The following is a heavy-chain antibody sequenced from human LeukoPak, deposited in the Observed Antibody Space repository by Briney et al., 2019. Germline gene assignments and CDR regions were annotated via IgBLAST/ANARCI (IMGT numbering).Heavy chain of an antibody. D-gene: IGHD3-22*01. V-gene: IGHV4-34*01. CDR1: GGSFSGYY. Sequence: SETLSLTCAVYGGSFSGYYWSWIRQPPGKGLEWIGEINHSGSTNYNPSLKSRVTISVDTSKNQFSLKLSSVTAADTAMYYCAREVYYYDSSLDYWGQGTLVTVSS. CDR2: INHSGST. CDR3: AREVYYYDSSLDY. J-gene: IGHJ4*02.